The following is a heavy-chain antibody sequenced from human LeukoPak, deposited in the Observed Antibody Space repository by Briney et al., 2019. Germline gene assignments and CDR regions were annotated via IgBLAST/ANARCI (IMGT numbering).Heavy chain of an antibody. J-gene: IGHJ6*02. CDR1: GGSISSYY. CDR3: AKTIYDFWSGYASPGGMDV. CDR2: IYYSGST. D-gene: IGHD3-3*01. V-gene: IGHV4-59*01. Sequence: SETLSLTCTVSGGSISSYYWSWIRQPPGEGLEWIGYIYYSGSTNYNPSLKSRVTISVDTSKNQFSLKLSSVTAADTAVYYCAKTIYDFWSGYASPGGMDVWGQGTTVTVSS.